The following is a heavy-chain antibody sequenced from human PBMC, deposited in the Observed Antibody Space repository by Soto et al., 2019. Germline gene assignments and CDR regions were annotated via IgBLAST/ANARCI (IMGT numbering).Heavy chain of an antibody. J-gene: IGHJ4*02. Sequence: ASVKVSCKASGYTFTGYYMHWVRQAPGQGLEWMGWINPNSGGTNYAQKFQGRVTMTRDTSISTAYMELSRLRSGDTAVYYCAREPATAKPEGVDFWGQGTLVTVS. CDR1: GYTFTGYY. CDR3: AREPATAKPEGVDF. D-gene: IGHD1-1*01. CDR2: INPNSGGT. V-gene: IGHV1-2*02.